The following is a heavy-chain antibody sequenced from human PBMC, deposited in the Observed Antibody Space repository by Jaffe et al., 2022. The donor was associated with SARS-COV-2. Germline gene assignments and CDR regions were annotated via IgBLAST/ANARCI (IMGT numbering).Heavy chain of an antibody. V-gene: IGHV3-23*01. CDR1: GFTFSSYA. CDR3: ATTYTSNWYAY. CDR2: IGSGGGNT. D-gene: IGHD6-13*01. J-gene: IGHJ4*02. Sequence: EVQLLESGGGLVQPGGSLRLSCAASGFTFSSYAMSWVRQAPGRGLEWVSIIGSGGGNTYYADSVKGRFTISRDNSKNTLYLQMNSLRADDTALYYCATTYTSNWYAYWGQGTLVTVSS.